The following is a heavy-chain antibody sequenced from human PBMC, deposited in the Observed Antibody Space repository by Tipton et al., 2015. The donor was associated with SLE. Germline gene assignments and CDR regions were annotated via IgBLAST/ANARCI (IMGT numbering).Heavy chain of an antibody. D-gene: IGHD2-15*01. CDR3: ARGLGYCSGGSCEFDY. CDR2: VYYTGST. Sequence: TLSLTCTVSGGSISTSSYYWGWIRQPPGKGLEWIGNVYYTGSTFYNPSLKSRVTLSVDTSKNQFSLKLNSVTAADTAVYYCARGLGYCSGGSCEFDYWGQGSLVTVSS. V-gene: IGHV4-39*07. CDR1: GGSISTSSYY. J-gene: IGHJ4*02.